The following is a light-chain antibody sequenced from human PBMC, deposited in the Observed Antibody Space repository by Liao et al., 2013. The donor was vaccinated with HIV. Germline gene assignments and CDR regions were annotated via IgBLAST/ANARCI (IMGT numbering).Light chain of an antibody. J-gene: IGLJ1*01. CDR2: HET. Sequence: SYVLTQPPSVSVAPGHTARITCAGDNIGGESVHWYQQKSGQAPVLVIFHETDRPSGISDRFSGSTSENTATLTISRAEAGDEADYYCQLWDRSSAHPCVFGPGPKVTVL. V-gene: IGLV3-21*02. CDR3: QLWDRSSAHPCV. CDR1: NIGGES.